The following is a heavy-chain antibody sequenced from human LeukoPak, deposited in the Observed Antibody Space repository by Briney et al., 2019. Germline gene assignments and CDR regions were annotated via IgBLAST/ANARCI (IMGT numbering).Heavy chain of an antibody. J-gene: IGHJ6*02. Sequence: PGGSLRLSCAASGFTFSSYSMNWVRQAPGKGPEWVSYISSSSSTIYYADSAKGRFTISRDNAKSSLYLQMNSLRAEDTAVYYCARVSLYGMDVWGQGTTVTVSS. CDR1: GFTFSSYS. CDR2: ISSSSSTI. V-gene: IGHV3-48*01. CDR3: ARVSLYGMDV.